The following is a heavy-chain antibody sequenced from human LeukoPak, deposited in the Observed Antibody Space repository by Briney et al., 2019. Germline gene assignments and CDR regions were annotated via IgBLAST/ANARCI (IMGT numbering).Heavy chain of an antibody. D-gene: IGHD3-10*01. Sequence: GGSLRLSCAASGFTFSNAWMSWVRQAPGKGLEWVCRIKSKTDGGTTDYAAPVKGRFTISRDDSKNTLYLQMNSLKTEDTAVYYCTHLWFGELTTFDYWGQGTLVTVSS. CDR1: GFTFSNAW. CDR3: THLWFGELTTFDY. CDR2: IKSKTDGGTT. V-gene: IGHV3-15*01. J-gene: IGHJ4*02.